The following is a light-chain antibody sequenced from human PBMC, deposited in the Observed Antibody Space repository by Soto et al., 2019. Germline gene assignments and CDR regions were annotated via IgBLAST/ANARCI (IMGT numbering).Light chain of an antibody. CDR3: QQYGDSPTT. CDR1: QSVSSN. J-gene: IGKJ1*01. V-gene: IGKV3-15*01. Sequence: EIVMTQSPATLSVSPGERATLSCRASQSVSSNLAWYQQKPGQAPRLLIYGASTRATGIPARFSGSGSGTDFTLTISRLEPEDFAVYHCQQYGDSPTTFGQGTKVDIK. CDR2: GAS.